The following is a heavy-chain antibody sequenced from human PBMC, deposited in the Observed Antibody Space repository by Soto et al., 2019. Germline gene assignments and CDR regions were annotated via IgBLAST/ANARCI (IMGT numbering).Heavy chain of an antibody. CDR1: GGSISSGDYY. CDR2: IHYSGST. Sequence: QVQLQESGPGLVKPSQTLSLTCTVSGGSISSGDYYWSWIRQSPGKGLEWIGYIHYSGSTYYNPSLKSRVTISVDTSKNQYSLKLSSVTAADTAVYYCARTHGYSYPLDYWGQGTLVTVSS. D-gene: IGHD5-18*01. J-gene: IGHJ4*02. CDR3: ARTHGYSYPLDY. V-gene: IGHV4-30-4*01.